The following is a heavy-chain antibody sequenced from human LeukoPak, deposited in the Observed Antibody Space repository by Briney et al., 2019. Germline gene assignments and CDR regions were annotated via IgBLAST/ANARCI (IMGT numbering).Heavy chain of an antibody. V-gene: IGHV3-7*01. D-gene: IGHD6-13*01. CDR1: GFTFSNNW. Sequence: HSGGSLRLPCAASGFTFSNNWMTWVRQAPGKGLEWVASVKKDASEKYYVDSVKGRFTISRDNAKNSLYLQMNSLRAEDTAVYYCARDLGSSWEYYFDYWGQGTLVTVSS. CDR2: VKKDASEK. CDR3: ARDLGSSWEYYFDY. J-gene: IGHJ4*02.